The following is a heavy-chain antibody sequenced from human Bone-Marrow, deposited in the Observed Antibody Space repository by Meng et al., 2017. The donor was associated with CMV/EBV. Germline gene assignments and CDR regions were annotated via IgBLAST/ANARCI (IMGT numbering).Heavy chain of an antibody. CDR2: ISAYNGNT. J-gene: IGHJ6*02. CDR1: GFTFSGYG. CDR3: ARDFPSPRRYCSSTSCPLHGMDV. V-gene: IGHV1-18*01. D-gene: IGHD2-2*01. Sequence: GESLKISCVTSGFTFSGYGMHWVRQAPGQGLEWMGWISAYNGNTNYAQKLQGRVTMTTDTSTSTAYMELRSLRSDDTAVYYCARDFPSPRRYCSSTSCPLHGMDVWGQGTTVTVSS.